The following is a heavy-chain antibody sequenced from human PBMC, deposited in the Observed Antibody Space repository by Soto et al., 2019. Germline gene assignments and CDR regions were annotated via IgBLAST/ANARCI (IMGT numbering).Heavy chain of an antibody. CDR2: IYYSGST. D-gene: IGHD3-3*01. V-gene: IGHV4-61*01. J-gene: IGHJ6*02. CDR3: AREPITSFGVVIYYGMDV. Sequence: QVQLQESGPGLVKPSETLSLTCTVSGGSVSSGSYYWSWIRQPPGKGLEWIGYIYYSGSTNYNPSLKSRVTISVDTSKNQFSLKLSSVTAADTAVYYCAREPITSFGVVIYYGMDVWGQGTTVTVSS. CDR1: GGSVSSGSYY.